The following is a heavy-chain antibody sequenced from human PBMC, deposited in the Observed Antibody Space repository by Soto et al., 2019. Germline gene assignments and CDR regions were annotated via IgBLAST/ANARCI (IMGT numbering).Heavy chain of an antibody. Sequence: EVQLVESGGGSVQPGGSLRLSCAASGFSFSSYTMNWVRQAPGKGLEWVSFISRSSSTITYADSVKGRFTITRDNVKNSLYMQMNSLRDEDPAVYYCARDLHWAFDSWGQGTLVTVSS. D-gene: IGHD7-27*01. CDR1: GFSFSSYT. V-gene: IGHV3-48*02. J-gene: IGHJ4*02. CDR2: ISRSSSTI. CDR3: ARDLHWAFDS.